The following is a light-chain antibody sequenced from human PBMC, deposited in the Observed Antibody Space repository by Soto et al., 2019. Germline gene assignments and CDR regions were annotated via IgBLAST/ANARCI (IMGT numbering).Light chain of an antibody. V-gene: IGKV3D-15*01. CDR1: QSISDT. Sequence: EIVMTQSPATLSVSPGGRATLSCRASQSISDTLAWYQQKPGQAPRVIMYGASRRATGIPDRFSGGGSGTEFTLTISSLQPDDFATYYCQHYNTYSTFTFGPGTKVDIK. CDR2: GAS. J-gene: IGKJ3*01. CDR3: QHYNTYSTFT.